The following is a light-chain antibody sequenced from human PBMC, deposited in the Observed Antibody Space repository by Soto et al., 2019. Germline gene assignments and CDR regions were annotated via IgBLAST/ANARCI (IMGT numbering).Light chain of an antibody. J-gene: IGLJ3*02. V-gene: IGLV1-51*02. CDR1: TSNIGNNY. CDR3: GAWDSSLSAGV. Sequence: QSVLTQPPSVSAAPGQKVTISCSGSTSNIGNNYVSWYQQFPGTAPKLLIYDNNKRPSGIPDRFSGSKSGTSATLGITGLQTGDEADYYCGAWDSSLSAGVFGGGTKLPVL. CDR2: DNN.